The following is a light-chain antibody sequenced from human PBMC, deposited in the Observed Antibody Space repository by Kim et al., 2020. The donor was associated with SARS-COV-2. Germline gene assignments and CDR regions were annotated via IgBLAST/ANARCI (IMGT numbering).Light chain of an antibody. J-gene: IGKJ1*01. CDR2: GAS. CDR3: QQYGDSPWT. Sequence: SPGERATLACRASQSVSDSYLAWYQQKPGQAPRLLIYGASSRATGIPDRFSGSGSGTDFTLTISRLEPEDFAVYYCQQYGDSPWTFGQGTKVDIK. V-gene: IGKV3-20*01. CDR1: QSVSDSY.